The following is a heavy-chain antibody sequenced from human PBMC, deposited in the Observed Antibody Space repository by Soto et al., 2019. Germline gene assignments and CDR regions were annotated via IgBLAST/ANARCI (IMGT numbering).Heavy chain of an antibody. J-gene: IGHJ5*01. D-gene: IGHD5-12*01. Sequence: QVQLQESGPGLVKPSQTLSLTCTVSGGSITRGGSYWSWIRQHPEKGLEWIGYVAYSGDTYYNPSLKSRVTFLVDMSKNLLSLRLSSVTAADTAVYYCARAWLEYNWFDSWGQGTLVTVSS. CDR1: GGSITRGGSY. CDR2: VAYSGDT. V-gene: IGHV4-31*03. CDR3: ARAWLEYNWFDS.